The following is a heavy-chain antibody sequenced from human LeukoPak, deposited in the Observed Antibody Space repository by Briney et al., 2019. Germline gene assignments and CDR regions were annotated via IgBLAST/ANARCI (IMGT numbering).Heavy chain of an antibody. D-gene: IGHD1-26*01. V-gene: IGHV3-7*01. CDR1: GFTFNKYY. J-gene: IGHJ4*02. Sequence: PGGSLRLSCAASGFTFNKYYMSWVRQAPGKGLEWVADIKQDGSEKYYVDSVKGRFTISRDNPKNSLYLQMNSLRADDTAVYDCVREGGEYLSGPFDYWGRGTLVTVSS. CDR2: IKQDGSEK. CDR3: VREGGEYLSGPFDY.